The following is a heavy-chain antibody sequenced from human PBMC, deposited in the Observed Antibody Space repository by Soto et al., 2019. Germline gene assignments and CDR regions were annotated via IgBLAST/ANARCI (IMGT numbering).Heavy chain of an antibody. CDR1: GYNFTNCW. V-gene: IGHV5-51*01. Sequence: XESLIISWKVSGYNFTNCWIGWVRPMPGKGLEWMGIIYPGDSDTRYSPSFQGQVTISADKSISTAYLQWSSLKASDTAMFYCARHAASGYDSFDIWGQGTMVTVSS. D-gene: IGHD3-22*01. CDR2: IYPGDSDT. CDR3: ARHAASGYDSFDI. J-gene: IGHJ3*02.